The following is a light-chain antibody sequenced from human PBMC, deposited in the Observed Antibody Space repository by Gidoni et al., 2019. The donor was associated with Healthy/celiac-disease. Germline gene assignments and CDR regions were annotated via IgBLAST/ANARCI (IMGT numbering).Light chain of an antibody. CDR1: SSTIGAGYD. V-gene: IGLV1-40*01. Sequence: QSVLTQPPSVSGAPGQRVTISCTGSSSTIGAGYDVHWYQQLPVTAPKLLIYGNSNRPSGVPDRFSGSKSGTSASLAITGLQAEDEADYYCQSYDSSLNWVFGGGTKLTVL. CDR3: QSYDSSLNWV. CDR2: GNS. J-gene: IGLJ3*02.